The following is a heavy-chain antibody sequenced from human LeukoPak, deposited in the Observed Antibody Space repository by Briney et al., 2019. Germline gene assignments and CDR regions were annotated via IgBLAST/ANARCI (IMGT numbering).Heavy chain of an antibody. V-gene: IGHV3-48*03. CDR3: ARFDATPYGMDV. CDR2: ISSSGSTI. CDR1: GFTFSSYE. J-gene: IGHJ6*04. Sequence: GGSLRLSCAASGFTFSSYEMNWVRQAPGKGLERVSYISSSGSTIYYADSVKGRFTISRDNAKNSLYLQMNSLRAEDTAVYYCARFDATPYGMDVWGKGTTVTVSS.